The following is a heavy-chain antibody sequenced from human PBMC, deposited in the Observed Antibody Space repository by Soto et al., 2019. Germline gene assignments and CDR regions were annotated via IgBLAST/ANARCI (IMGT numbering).Heavy chain of an antibody. CDR1: GFTFRNYD. J-gene: IGHJ6*02. V-gene: IGHV3-13*05. Sequence: EVQLVESGGGLVQPGGSLRLSCEASGFTFRNYDMHWVRQGTGKGLEWVSGISAAGDPDYADSVEGRFTISRENAQNSCFLQMNSLRVGDTAVYYCARTDRDFYGLDGWGQGTTVIVSS. CDR3: ARTDRDFYGLDG. CDR2: ISAAGDP.